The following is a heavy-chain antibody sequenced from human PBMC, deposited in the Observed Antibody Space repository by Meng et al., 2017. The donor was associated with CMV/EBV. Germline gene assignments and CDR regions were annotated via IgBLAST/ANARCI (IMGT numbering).Heavy chain of an antibody. CDR2: IYYSGST. J-gene: IGHJ4*03. Sequence: GSLRLSCTVSGGSISSSSYYWGWIRQPPGKGLEWIGSIYYSGSTYYNPSLKSRVTISVDTSKNQFSLKLSSVTAADTAVYYCARAPDPKPTTVTTSEYYFDYWGQGTTVTVSS. CDR3: ARAPDPKPTTVTTSEYYFDY. V-gene: IGHV4-39*07. CDR1: GGSISSSSYY. D-gene: IGHD4-11*01.